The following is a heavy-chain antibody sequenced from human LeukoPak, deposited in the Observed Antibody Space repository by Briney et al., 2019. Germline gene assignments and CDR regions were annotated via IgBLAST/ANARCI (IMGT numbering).Heavy chain of an antibody. V-gene: IGHV4-59*08. D-gene: IGHD3-22*01. CDR2: ISYSGST. CDR1: GGSINTYY. CDR3: ARDHDSSGP. Sequence: SETLSLTCTVSGGSINTYYWSWLRQPPGKGLEWIGFISYSGSTNYNPSLKSRVTISVDTSKNQFSLKLSSVTAADTAVYYCARDHDSSGPWGQGTLVTVSS. J-gene: IGHJ5*02.